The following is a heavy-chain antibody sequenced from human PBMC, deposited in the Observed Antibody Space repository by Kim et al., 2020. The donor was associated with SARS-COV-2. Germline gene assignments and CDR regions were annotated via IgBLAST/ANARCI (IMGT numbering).Heavy chain of an antibody. D-gene: IGHD3-10*01. J-gene: IGHJ6*02. CDR3: AVTWRWPYGSGSYGPFYYYYYGMDV. Sequence: ASVKVSCKVSGYTLTELSMHWVRQAPGKGLEWMGGFDPEDGETIYAQKFQGRVTMTEDTSTDTAYMELSSLRSEDTAVYYCAVTWRWPYGSGSYGPFYYYYYGMDVWGQGTTVTVSS. V-gene: IGHV1-24*01. CDR1: GYTLTELS. CDR2: FDPEDGET.